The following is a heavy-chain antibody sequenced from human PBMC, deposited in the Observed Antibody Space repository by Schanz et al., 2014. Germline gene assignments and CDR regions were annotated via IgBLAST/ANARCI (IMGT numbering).Heavy chain of an antibody. CDR3: ARSAGRDFWSGYYTRFDY. J-gene: IGHJ4*02. D-gene: IGHD3-3*01. Sequence: QVHLVQSGAEVKRPGASVKVSCKASEYSFTSYSMHWVRQAPGQRLEWMGWINTGSGDTKYSQNFQGRVAITRDTSASTAYMELRSLRSDDTAVYYCARSAGRDFWSGYYTRFDYWGQGTLVTVSS. CDR1: EYSFTSYS. CDR2: INTGSGDT. V-gene: IGHV1-3*04.